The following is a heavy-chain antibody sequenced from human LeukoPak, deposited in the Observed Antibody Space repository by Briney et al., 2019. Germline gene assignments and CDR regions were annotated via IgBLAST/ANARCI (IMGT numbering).Heavy chain of an antibody. V-gene: IGHV3-64D*06. D-gene: IGHD3-22*01. Sequence: PGGSLRLSCSASGFTFSTYAMHWVRQAPEKGLEFVSGISNNGDRTSYADSVKGRFTVSRDSSKNTLYLQMSRLRTEDSAVYYCVKGSSGCYYLGTFDYWGQGTLVTVSS. CDR3: VKGSSGCYYLGTFDY. CDR2: ISNNGDRT. J-gene: IGHJ4*02. CDR1: GFTFSTYA.